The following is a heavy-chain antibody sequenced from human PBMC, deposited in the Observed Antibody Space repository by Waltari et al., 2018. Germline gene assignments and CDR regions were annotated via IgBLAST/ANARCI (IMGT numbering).Heavy chain of an antibody. J-gene: IGHJ2*01. CDR1: GYSISSGSY. CDR3: AREPIVGATAFWYFDL. Sequence: QVQLQESGQGLVKPSATLSLTCTVYGYSISSGSYWGWIRQPPGKGLEWIGSIYHSGITYYNPSLKSRVTISVDTSKNQFSLKLSSVTAADTAVYYCAREPIVGATAFWYFDLWGRGTLVTVSS. V-gene: IGHV4-38-2*02. CDR2: IYHSGIT. D-gene: IGHD1-26*01.